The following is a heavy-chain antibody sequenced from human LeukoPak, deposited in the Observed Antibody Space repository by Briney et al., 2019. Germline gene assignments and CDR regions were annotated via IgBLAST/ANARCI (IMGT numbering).Heavy chain of an antibody. V-gene: IGHV3-21*01. D-gene: IGHD3-16*01. CDR1: GFTFNTYG. J-gene: IGHJ4*02. CDR3: ARSQITFSGFDY. Sequence: PGGTLRLSCAASGFTFNTYGMSWVRQAPGKGLEWVSSISSSSSYIYYADSVKGRFTISRDNAKNSLYLQMNSLRAEDTAVYYCARSQITFSGFDYWGQGTLVTVSS. CDR2: ISSSSSYI.